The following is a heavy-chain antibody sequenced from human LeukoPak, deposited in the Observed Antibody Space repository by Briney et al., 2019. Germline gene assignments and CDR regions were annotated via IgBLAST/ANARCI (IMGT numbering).Heavy chain of an antibody. V-gene: IGHV3-9*01. CDR2: ISWNSGSI. CDR3: AKDKSVRYYYYGMDV. D-gene: IGHD3-16*02. CDR1: GFTFDDYA. Sequence: PGGSLRLSCAASGFTFDDYAMHWVRQAPGKGLEWVSGISWNSGSIGYADSVKGRFTISRDNAKNSLYLQMNSLRAEDTALYYCAKDKSVRYYYYGMDVWGQGTTVTVSS. J-gene: IGHJ6*02.